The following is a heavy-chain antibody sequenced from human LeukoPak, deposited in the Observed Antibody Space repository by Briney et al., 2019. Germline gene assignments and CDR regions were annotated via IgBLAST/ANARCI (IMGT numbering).Heavy chain of an antibody. D-gene: IGHD1-26*01. CDR2: VHLNGAT. CDR1: GGSITTTNW. J-gene: IGHJ4*02. CDR3: TRESGAFSPFGF. Sequence: SETLSLTCAVSGGSITTTNWWSWVRQPPGKGLEWIGEVHLNGATNYNPSLESRFSMSIDKSNNHLSLEVASVTAADTAMYYCTRESGAFSPFGFWGQGTLVTVSS. V-gene: IGHV4-4*02.